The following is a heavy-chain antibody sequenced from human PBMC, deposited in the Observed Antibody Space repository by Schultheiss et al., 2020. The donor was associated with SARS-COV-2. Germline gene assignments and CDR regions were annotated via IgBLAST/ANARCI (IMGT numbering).Heavy chain of an antibody. CDR3: ARGGYSNPNWFDP. CDR2: IYYSGST. J-gene: IGHJ5*02. Sequence: SETLSLTCTVSGGSISSYYWSWIRQPAGKGLEWIGYIYYSGSTNYNPSLKSRVTISVDTSKNQFSLKLSSVTAADTAVYYCARGGYSNPNWFDPWGQGTLVTVSS. V-gene: IGHV4-59*01. D-gene: IGHD4-11*01. CDR1: GGSISSYY.